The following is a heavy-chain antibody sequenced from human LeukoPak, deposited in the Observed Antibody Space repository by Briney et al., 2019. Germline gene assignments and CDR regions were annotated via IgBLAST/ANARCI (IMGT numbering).Heavy chain of an antibody. J-gene: IGHJ4*02. CDR1: GFTFSSYG. Sequence: GRSLRLSCAASGFTFSSYGMHWVRQAPGKGVEWVAVIWYDGSNKYYADSVKGRFTISRDNSKNTLYLQMNSLRAEDTAVYYCARDASGAAAGTRTDYWGQGTLVTVSS. CDR3: ARDASGAAAGTRTDY. CDR2: IWYDGSNK. V-gene: IGHV3-33*01. D-gene: IGHD6-13*01.